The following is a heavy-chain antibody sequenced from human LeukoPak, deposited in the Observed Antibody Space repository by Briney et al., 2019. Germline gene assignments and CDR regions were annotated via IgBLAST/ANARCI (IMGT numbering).Heavy chain of an antibody. CDR3: ARVHDYGIDY. D-gene: IGHD4-17*01. Sequence: SETLSLTCTVSGGSIRSSYYYWGWIRQPPGKGLEWIGSIYDSGSTYYNPSLKSRVTISVDTSKNQFSLKLSSVTAADTAVYYCARVHDYGIDYWGQGTLVTVSS. V-gene: IGHV4-39*07. CDR2: IYDSGST. CDR1: GGSIRSSYYY. J-gene: IGHJ4*02.